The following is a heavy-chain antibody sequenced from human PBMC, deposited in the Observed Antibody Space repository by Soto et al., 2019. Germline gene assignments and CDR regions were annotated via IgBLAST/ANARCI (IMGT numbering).Heavy chain of an antibody. D-gene: IGHD3-22*01. CDR3: ARSLTYYYDSSGFHFRENRYYFDY. CDR1: GGSISSGGYY. J-gene: IGHJ4*02. V-gene: IGHV4-31*03. Sequence: QVQLQESGPGLVKPSQTLSLTCTVSGGSISSGGYYWSWIRQHPGKGLEWIGYIYYSGSTYYNPSLKSRVTISVDTSKNQFSLKLSSVTAADTAVYYCARSLTYYYDSSGFHFRENRYYFDYWGQGTLVTVSS. CDR2: IYYSGST.